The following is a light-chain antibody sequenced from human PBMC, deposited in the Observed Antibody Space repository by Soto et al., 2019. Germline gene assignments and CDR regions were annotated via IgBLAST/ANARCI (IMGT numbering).Light chain of an antibody. V-gene: IGKV1-5*03. J-gene: IGKJ1*01. CDR2: KAS. CDR1: QSISSW. Sequence: DIQMTQSPSTLSASVGDRVTITCRASQSISSWLAWYQQKPGKAPKLLIYKASSLESGVPSRFSGSGSGTEFTLTISSLQADDLATYYCQQYNSFPTFGQGTKVEIK. CDR3: QQYNSFPT.